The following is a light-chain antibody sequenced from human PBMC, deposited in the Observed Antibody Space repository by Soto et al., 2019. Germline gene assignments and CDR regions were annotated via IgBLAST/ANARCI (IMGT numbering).Light chain of an antibody. Sequence: QSALTHPPSASRSPGQSFTISFTGTISYVCVYNYVSWYQQHPVKAPKLMIYELSKRPSGVPDRFSGSKSANTASLTVSGLMTEDEADYYCSSYAGSNNFAVFGTGTKVTVL. CDR1: ISYVCVYNY. V-gene: IGLV2-8*01. CDR2: ELS. CDR3: SSYAGSNNFAV. J-gene: IGLJ1*01.